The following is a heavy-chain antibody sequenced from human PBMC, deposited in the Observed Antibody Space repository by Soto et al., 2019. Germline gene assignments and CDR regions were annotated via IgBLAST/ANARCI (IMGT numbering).Heavy chain of an antibody. CDR3: VRDGSGNLYLNWFDP. CDR1: GWNIRRYS. Sequence: GGPRRHSCSASGWNIRRYSMNWVRKDAGKGLEWISYISSHSSTLYYADSVKGRFTISRDNAGNSLYLQMNSLRDEDTAVYYCVRDGSGNLYLNWFDPWGQGPLVTVSS. V-gene: IGHV3-48*02. CDR2: ISSHSSTL. J-gene: IGHJ5*02. D-gene: IGHD6-19*01.